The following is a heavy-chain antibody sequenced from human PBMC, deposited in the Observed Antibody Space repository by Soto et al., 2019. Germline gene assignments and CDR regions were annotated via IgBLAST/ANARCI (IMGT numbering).Heavy chain of an antibody. V-gene: IGHV3-23*01. CDR1: GFTFSSYA. Sequence: EVQLLESGGGLVQPGGSLRLSCAPSGFTFSSYAMNWVRQAPGKGLEWVSGISASGGNTYYADSVKGRFTFSRDNYKNTLDLQMNSHRADDTAVSYSAKGTVRGVLSPFDYWGQGTLVTVSS. CDR3: AKGTVRGVLSPFDY. CDR2: ISASGGNT. D-gene: IGHD3-10*02. J-gene: IGHJ4*02.